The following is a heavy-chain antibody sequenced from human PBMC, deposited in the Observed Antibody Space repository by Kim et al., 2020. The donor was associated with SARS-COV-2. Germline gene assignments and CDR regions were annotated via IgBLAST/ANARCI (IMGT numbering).Heavy chain of an antibody. Sequence: GGSLRLSCAASGFTFSNFDIHWVRQRPGIGLEWLSGVGPAGDTYYAVSVKGRFIISRENAKNSVYLQMNSLRAGDTGLYYCTRGNPKDSWSGYYFYAMDVWGQGTTVAVSS. CDR1: GFTFSNFD. CDR3: TRGNPKDSWSGYYFYAMDV. CDR2: VGPAGDT. D-gene: IGHD3-3*01. V-gene: IGHV3-13*04. J-gene: IGHJ6*02.